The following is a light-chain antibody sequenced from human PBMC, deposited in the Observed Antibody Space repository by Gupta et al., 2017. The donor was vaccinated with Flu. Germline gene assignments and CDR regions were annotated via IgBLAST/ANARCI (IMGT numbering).Light chain of an antibody. CDR3: SSHAGRVTWV. Sequence: QSAPTQPRSVSGSPGQSVTIPCTGSSNDVGGSNRVSWYQQRPGKAPTLILYDVTERPSGVPDRFSGSKSGNTASLTISGLQADDEADYYCSSHAGRVTWVFGTGTTVTVL. CDR2: DVT. J-gene: IGLJ1*01. CDR1: SNDVGGSNR. V-gene: IGLV2-11*01.